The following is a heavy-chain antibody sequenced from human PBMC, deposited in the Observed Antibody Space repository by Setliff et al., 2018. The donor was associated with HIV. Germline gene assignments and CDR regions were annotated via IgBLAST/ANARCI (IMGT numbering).Heavy chain of an antibody. Sequence: ASVKVSCKASGNTFSGHYLHWVRQAPGQGLEWMGWINPKSGDTNYAQNFQARVTMTRDTSITTAYMELSRLTSEDTAVYYCARGGFMVGGAFDIWGQGTMVTVSS. V-gene: IGHV1-2*02. D-gene: IGHD3-10*01. CDR1: GNTFSGHY. J-gene: IGHJ3*02. CDR2: INPKSGDT. CDR3: ARGGFMVGGAFDI.